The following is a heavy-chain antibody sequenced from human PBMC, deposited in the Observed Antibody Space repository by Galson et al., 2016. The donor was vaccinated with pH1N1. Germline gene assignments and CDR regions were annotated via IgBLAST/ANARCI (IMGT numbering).Heavy chain of an antibody. Sequence: SLRLSCAASGFVFRDYYMSWIRQAPGKGLEWISYVSASGTTVVYADSVKGRFTNSRDNAKNSLSLQMNSPRAEDTAVYYCAREKGVLSTTTSFDSWGQGALVTVSS. J-gene: IGHJ4*02. V-gene: IGHV3-11*04. CDR1: GFVFRDYY. CDR2: VSASGTTV. CDR3: AREKGVLSTTTSFDS. D-gene: IGHD5/OR15-5a*01.